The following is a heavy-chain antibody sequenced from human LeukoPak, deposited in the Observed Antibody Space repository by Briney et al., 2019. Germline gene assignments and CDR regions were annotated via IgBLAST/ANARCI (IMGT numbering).Heavy chain of an antibody. D-gene: IGHD3-22*01. CDR2: ISGSGGST. CDR1: GFTFSSYA. J-gene: IGHJ4*02. Sequence: GESLRLSCAASGFTFSSYAMSWVRQAPGKGLEWVSAISGSGGSTYYADSVKGRFTISRDNSKNTLYLQMNSLRAEDTAVYYCAKDGVTYYYDSSGLYYFDYWGQGTLVTVSS. CDR3: AKDGVTYYYDSSGLYYFDY. V-gene: IGHV3-23*01.